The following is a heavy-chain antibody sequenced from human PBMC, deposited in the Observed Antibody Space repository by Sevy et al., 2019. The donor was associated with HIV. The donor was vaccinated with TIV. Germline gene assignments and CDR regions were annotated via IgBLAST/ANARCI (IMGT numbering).Heavy chain of an antibody. CDR2: ISGNTENI. V-gene: IGHV3-23*01. J-gene: IGHJ4*02. Sequence: GGSLRLSCAASGFTFGDYAMTWVRQAPGKGLEWVSSISGNTENIQQADSVKGRFTISRDNSKNTLYLQMNSLRGDDTAVYYCAKRGEIQDSGLPLEYWGQGTLVTVSS. CDR3: AKRGEIQDSGLPLEY. D-gene: IGHD6-19*01. CDR1: GFTFGDYA.